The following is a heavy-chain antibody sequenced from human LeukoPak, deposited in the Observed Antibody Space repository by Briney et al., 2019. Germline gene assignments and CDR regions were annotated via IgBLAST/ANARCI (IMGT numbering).Heavy chain of an antibody. D-gene: IGHD2-2*01. CDR1: GGSISSGGYY. J-gene: IGHJ6*03. Sequence: PSQTLSLTCTVSGGSISSGGYYWSWIRQPPGKGLEWIGYIYHSGSTYYNPSPKSRVTISVDRSKNQFSLKLSSVTAADTAVYYCAREVGDIVVVPAAGHRGPITQTYYYYMDVWGKGTTVTVSS. CDR3: AREVGDIVVVPAAGHRGPITQTYYYYMDV. V-gene: IGHV4-30-2*01. CDR2: IYHSGST.